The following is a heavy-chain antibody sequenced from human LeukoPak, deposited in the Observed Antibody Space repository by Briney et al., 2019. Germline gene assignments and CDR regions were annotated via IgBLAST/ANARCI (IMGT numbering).Heavy chain of an antibody. CDR2: IYSGGST. CDR3: ARERGSSGGNTNGYFDY. D-gene: IGHD4-23*01. Sequence: GGSLRLSCAASGFTVSNNYMSWVRQAPGKGLEWVSLIYSGGSTYYADSVKGRFTISRDNSKNTLYLQMNSLRAEDTAAYYCARERGSSGGNTNGYFDYWGQGALVTVSS. J-gene: IGHJ4*02. V-gene: IGHV3-53*01. CDR1: GFTVSNNY.